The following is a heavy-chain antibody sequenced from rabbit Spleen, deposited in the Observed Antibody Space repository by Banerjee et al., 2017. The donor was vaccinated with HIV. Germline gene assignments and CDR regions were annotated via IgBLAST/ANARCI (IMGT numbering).Heavy chain of an antibody. CDR2: IYTGSSGST. CDR3: ARDSSSSFSSYGMDL. Sequence: QERLKESGGGLVQPGGSLTLTCKASGIDFSNYNFMCWVRQAPGKGLEWIACIYTGSSGSTYYATWATGRFTCSKTSSTTVTLQMTSLTVADTATYFCARDSSSSFSSYGMDLWGPGTLVTVS. CDR1: GIDFSNYNF. V-gene: IGHV1S45*01. J-gene: IGHJ6*01. D-gene: IGHD1-1*01.